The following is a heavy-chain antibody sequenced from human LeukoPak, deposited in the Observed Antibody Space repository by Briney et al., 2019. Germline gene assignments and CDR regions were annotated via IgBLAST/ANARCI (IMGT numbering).Heavy chain of an antibody. D-gene: IGHD1-1*01. CDR3: AKEGPGIHFDY. V-gene: IGHV3-23*01. J-gene: IGHJ4*02. CDR1: GFTFSSYA. Sequence: GGSLRLSCAASGFTFSSYAMSWVRQAPGKGLEWVSPISGSGTSTYYADSVKGRFTISRDKPKNTLYLQMNSLRAEDTAVYYCAKEGPGIHFDYWGQGTLVTVSS. CDR2: ISGSGTST.